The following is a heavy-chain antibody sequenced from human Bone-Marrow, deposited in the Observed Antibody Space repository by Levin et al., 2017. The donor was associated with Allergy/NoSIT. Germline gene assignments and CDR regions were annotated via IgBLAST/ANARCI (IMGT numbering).Heavy chain of an antibody. CDR2: VYPGDSDT. Sequence: PGESLKISCKVSGYSFTSYWIAWVRQMPGKGLEWMGVVYPGDSDTRYSPSFQGQVTISADKSMTTAYLQWSSLKASDTAMYYCARDWHEMAASADAYDIWGQGTMVTVSS. J-gene: IGHJ3*02. D-gene: IGHD5-24*01. CDR3: ARDWHEMAASADAYDI. V-gene: IGHV5-51*01. CDR1: GYSFTSYW.